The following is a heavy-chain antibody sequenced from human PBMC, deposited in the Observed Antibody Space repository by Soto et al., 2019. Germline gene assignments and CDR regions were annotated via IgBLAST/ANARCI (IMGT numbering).Heavy chain of an antibody. J-gene: IGHJ4*02. V-gene: IGHV1-18*01. CDR1: GYTFTSYG. Sequence: ASVKVSCKASGYTFTSYGISWVRQAPGQGLEWMGWISAYNGNTNYAQKLQGRVTMTTDTSTSTAYMELRSLRSDDTAVYYCARGGDYYDSSGRFDYWGQGTLVTVSS. CDR2: ISAYNGNT. CDR3: ARGGDYYDSSGRFDY. D-gene: IGHD3-22*01.